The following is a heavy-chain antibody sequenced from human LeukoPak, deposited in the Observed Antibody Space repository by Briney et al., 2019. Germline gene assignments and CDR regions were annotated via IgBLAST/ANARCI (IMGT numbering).Heavy chain of an antibody. CDR1: GFTFSSYA. D-gene: IGHD3-22*01. CDR2: ISGSGGST. J-gene: IGHJ4*02. Sequence: PGGSLRLSCAASGFTFSSYAMSRVRQAPGKGLEWVSAISGSGGSTYYADSVKGRFTISRDNSKNTLYLQMNSLRAEDTAVYYCAKSSRRYYDSSGYSIDYWGQGTLVTVSS. V-gene: IGHV3-23*01. CDR3: AKSSRRYYDSSGYSIDY.